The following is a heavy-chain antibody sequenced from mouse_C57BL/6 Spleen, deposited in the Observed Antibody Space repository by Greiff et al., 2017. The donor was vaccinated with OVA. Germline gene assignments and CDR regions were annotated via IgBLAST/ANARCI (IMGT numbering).Heavy chain of an antibody. CDR2: INPNNGGT. CDR3: ARPSYSSYGTWFAD. Sequence: EVQLQQSGPELVKPGASVKMSCKASGYTFTDYNMHWVKQSHGKSLEWIGYINPNNGGTSYNQKFKGKATLTVNKSSSAAYMELRSLTSEDSAVYYGARPSYSSYGTWFADWGKGTLVTVSA. J-gene: IGHJ3*01. CDR1: GYTFTDYN. V-gene: IGHV1-22*01. D-gene: IGHD1-1*01.